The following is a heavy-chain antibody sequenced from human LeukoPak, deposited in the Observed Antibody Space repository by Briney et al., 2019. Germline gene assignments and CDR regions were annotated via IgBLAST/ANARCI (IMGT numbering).Heavy chain of an antibody. CDR2: INPHDGST. D-gene: IGHD2-15*01. V-gene: IGHV1-46*01. J-gene: IGHJ4*02. CDR3: ARDLLAPDY. Sequence: LEWVGAINPHDGSTSYAQKFQGRVAMTRDTSATTVYLELNSLRSDDTAVYHCARDLLAPDYWGQGTLVTVSS.